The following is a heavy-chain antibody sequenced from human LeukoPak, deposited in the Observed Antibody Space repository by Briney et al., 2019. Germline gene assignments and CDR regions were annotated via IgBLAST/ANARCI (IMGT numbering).Heavy chain of an antibody. Sequence: EASVKVSCKASGYTFTSYYLHWVRQAPGQGLEWMRIINPSGDGTTYAQKFQGRVTMTRDTSTSTVYMELSSLRSEDTAVYYCARDFLGYCSSTSCYRFDYWGQGTLVTVSS. J-gene: IGHJ4*02. D-gene: IGHD2-2*01. CDR2: INPSGDGT. CDR3: ARDFLGYCSSTSCYRFDY. CDR1: GYTFTSYY. V-gene: IGHV1-46*01.